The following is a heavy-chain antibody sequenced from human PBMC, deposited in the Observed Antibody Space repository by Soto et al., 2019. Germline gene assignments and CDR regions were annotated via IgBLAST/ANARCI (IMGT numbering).Heavy chain of an antibody. CDR2: IFSNDAK. Sequence: QVTLKESGPVLVKPTETLTLTCTVSGFSLSNARMGVSWIRQPPGKALEWLAHIFSNDAKSYSTSLKSRLTISKDTSKSQVVLTMTNMDPVDTATYFCARIWGPYYYYGMDVWGQGTTVTVSS. CDR1: GFSLSNARMG. D-gene: IGHD7-27*01. J-gene: IGHJ6*02. V-gene: IGHV2-26*01. CDR3: ARIWGPYYYYGMDV.